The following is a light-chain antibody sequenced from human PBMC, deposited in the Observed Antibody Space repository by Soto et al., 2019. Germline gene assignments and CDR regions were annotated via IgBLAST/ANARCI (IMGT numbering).Light chain of an antibody. CDR1: QSVTNN. CDR3: QQYKDWPLA. J-gene: IGKJ1*01. Sequence: EIVMTQSPATLSVSPGERAILSCRASQSVTNNLAWYQQKPGQAPRLLIWGASTRATGIPGRFSGRGSGTEFPLTISSLQSEDFAVYYCQQYKDWPLAFGQGTKVEIK. CDR2: GAS. V-gene: IGKV3-15*01.